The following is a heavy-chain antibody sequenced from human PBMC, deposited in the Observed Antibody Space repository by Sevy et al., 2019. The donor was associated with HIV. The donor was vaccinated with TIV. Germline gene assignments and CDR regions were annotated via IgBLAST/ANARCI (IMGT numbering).Heavy chain of an antibody. CDR3: ARHGSEGYRSGWSDY. CDR1: GGSISSSSYY. J-gene: IGHJ4*02. CDR2: IYYSGST. D-gene: IGHD6-19*01. V-gene: IGHV4-39*01. Sequence: SETLSLNCTVSGGSISSSSYYWGWIRQPPGKGLEWIGSIYYSGSTYYNPSLKSRVTISVDTSKNQFSLKLSSVTAADTAVYYCARHGSEGYRSGWSDYWGQGTLVTVSS.